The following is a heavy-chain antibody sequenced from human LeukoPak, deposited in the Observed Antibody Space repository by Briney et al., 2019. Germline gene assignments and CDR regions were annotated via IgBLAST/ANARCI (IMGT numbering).Heavy chain of an antibody. Sequence: PSETLSLTCTVSGVSISSSGYYWGWIRQPPGKGLEWIASIYYSGSTYYNPSLKSRVTISVETSKKQLSLKLSSLTAADTAVYYCARHEYSGSYYGLSWFDPWGQGTLVTVSS. V-gene: IGHV4-39*01. CDR3: ARHEYSGSYYGLSWFDP. D-gene: IGHD1-26*01. CDR1: GVSISSSGYY. CDR2: IYYSGST. J-gene: IGHJ5*02.